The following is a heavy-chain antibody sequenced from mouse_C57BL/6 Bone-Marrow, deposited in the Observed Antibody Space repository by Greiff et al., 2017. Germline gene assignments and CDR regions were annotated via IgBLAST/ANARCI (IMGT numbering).Heavy chain of an antibody. CDR1: GYTFTSYG. V-gene: IGHV1-81*01. Sequence: QVQLKESGAELARPGASVKLSCKASGYTFTSYGISWVKQRTGQGLEWIGEIYPRSGNTYYNEKFKGKATLTADKSSSTAYMELRSMTSEDSAVYVCAREELWDWFAYWGQGTLVTVSA. J-gene: IGHJ3*01. CDR2: IYPRSGNT. CDR3: AREELWDWFAY. D-gene: IGHD4-1*01.